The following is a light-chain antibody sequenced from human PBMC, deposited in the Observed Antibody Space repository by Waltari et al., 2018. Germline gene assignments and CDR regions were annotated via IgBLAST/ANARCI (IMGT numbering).Light chain of an antibody. Sequence: SSVLTQPPSVSLAPGKTARITCGGNKIGVKSVHWYQQKPGQAPALVIYDDRDRPSGIREGFSGANSGNTATLTISRVEVGDEADYYCQVWDSRTEHVVFGGGTKLTVL. J-gene: IGLJ2*01. V-gene: IGLV3-21*01. CDR3: QVWDSRTEHVV. CDR1: KIGVKS. CDR2: DDR.